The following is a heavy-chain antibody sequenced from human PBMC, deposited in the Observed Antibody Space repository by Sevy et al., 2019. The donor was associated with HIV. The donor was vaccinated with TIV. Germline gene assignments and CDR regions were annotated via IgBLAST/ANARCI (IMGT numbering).Heavy chain of an antibody. Sequence: GGSLRLSCAASGFTFSSYAMSWVRQAPGKGLEWVSAISGSGGSTYYADSVKGRFTISRDNSKNTLYLQMNSLRAEDTAVYYCAKDKGDYGGNFPPGYYYYYMDVWGKGTTVTVSS. J-gene: IGHJ6*03. V-gene: IGHV3-23*01. CDR2: ISGSGGST. CDR1: GFTFSSYA. CDR3: AKDKGDYGGNFPPGYYYYYMDV. D-gene: IGHD4-17*01.